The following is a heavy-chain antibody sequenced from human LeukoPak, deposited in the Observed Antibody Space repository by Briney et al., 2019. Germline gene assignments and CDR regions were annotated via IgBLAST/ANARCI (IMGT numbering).Heavy chain of an antibody. J-gene: IGHJ5*02. V-gene: IGHV4-4*07. CDR2: IYTSGST. D-gene: IGHD3-10*01. CDR1: GGSISSYY. Sequence: SETLSLTCTVSGGSISSYYWSWIRQPARKGLEWIGRIYTSGSTNYNPSLKSRVTMSVDTSKNQFSLKLSSVTAADTAVYYCARDRSDNYYGSGSYYDNWFDPWGQGTLVTVSS. CDR3: ARDRSDNYYGSGSYYDNWFDP.